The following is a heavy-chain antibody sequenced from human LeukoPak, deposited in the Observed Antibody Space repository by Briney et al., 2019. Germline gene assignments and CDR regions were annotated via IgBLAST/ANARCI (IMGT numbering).Heavy chain of an antibody. CDR1: GYTLTELS. CDR3: ATDLVWFGELFNDY. J-gene: IGHJ4*02. V-gene: IGHV1-24*01. Sequence: GASVKVSRKVSGYTLTELSMHWVRQAPGKGLEWMGGFDPEDGETIYAQKFQGRVTMTEDTSTDTAYMELSSLRSEDTAVYYCATDLVWFGELFNDYWGQGTLVTVSS. D-gene: IGHD3-10*01. CDR2: FDPEDGET.